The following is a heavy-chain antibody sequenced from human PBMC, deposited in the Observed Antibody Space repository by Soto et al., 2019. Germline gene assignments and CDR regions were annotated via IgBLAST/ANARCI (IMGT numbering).Heavy chain of an antibody. CDR3: ARDLWTTGNGGFDY. V-gene: IGHV3-21*01. Sequence: EVQLVESGGGLVKPGGSLRLSCAASGFTFSSYSMNWVRQAPGKGLEWVSSISSSSSYIYYADSVKGRFTISRDNAKNSLYLQMNSLRAEDTAMYYCARDLWTTGNGGFDYWGQGTLVTVSS. CDR1: GFTFSSYS. CDR2: ISSSSSYI. J-gene: IGHJ4*02. D-gene: IGHD4-17*01.